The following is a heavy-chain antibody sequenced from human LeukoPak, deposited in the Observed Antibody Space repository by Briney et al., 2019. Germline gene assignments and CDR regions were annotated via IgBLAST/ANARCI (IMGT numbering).Heavy chain of an antibody. Sequence: SETLSLTCTVSGGSISSSSYYWGWIRQPPWKGLEWIGSIYYSGSTYHNPSLKSRVTISVDTSKNQFSLKLSSVTAADTAVYYCARHLIPFSIAYCGGDCYSGYFQHWGQGTLVTVSS. CDR2: IYYSGST. CDR3: ARHLIPFSIAYCGGDCYSGYFQH. D-gene: IGHD2-21*02. CDR1: GGSISSSSYY. J-gene: IGHJ1*01. V-gene: IGHV4-39*01.